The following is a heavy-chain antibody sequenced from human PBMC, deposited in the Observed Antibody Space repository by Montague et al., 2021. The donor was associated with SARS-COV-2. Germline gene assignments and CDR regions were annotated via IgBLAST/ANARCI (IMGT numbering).Heavy chain of an antibody. CDR1: GVSISTDY. CDR2: ITHSGAT. D-gene: IGHD1-1*01. Sequence: SETLSLTCTVSGVSISTDYWTWIRQPPGKGLEWIGYITHSGATNYNPSLTSRVTISLDTSKNQVSLKVSSVTATDTAVDYCARDERSESYYGMDVWGRGTTVTVSS. V-gene: IGHV4-59*12. CDR3: ARDERSESYYGMDV. J-gene: IGHJ6*02.